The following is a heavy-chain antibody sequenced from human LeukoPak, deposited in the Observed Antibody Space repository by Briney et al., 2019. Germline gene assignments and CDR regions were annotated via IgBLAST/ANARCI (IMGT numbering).Heavy chain of an antibody. CDR2: ISSTSGTI. CDR1: GFTFSGYS. V-gene: IGHV3-48*02. J-gene: IGHJ3*02. CDR3: ARDTRYAFDI. Sequence: PGGSLRLSCAASGFTFSGYSMNWVHQAPGKGLEYVSYISSTSGTIYHADSVKGRFTISRDNAKNSLYLQMNSLRDEDTAVYYCARDTRYAFDIWGQGTMVTVSS.